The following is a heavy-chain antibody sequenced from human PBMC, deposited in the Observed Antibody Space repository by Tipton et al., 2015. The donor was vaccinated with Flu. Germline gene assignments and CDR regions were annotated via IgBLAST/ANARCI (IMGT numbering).Heavy chain of an antibody. V-gene: IGHV4-4*07. CDR1: EDHMSNFY. D-gene: IGHD1-1*01. CDR2: IHTNGKT. J-gene: IGHJ4*02. CDR3: VRESGTTDY. Sequence: TLSLTCSVSEDHMSNFYWSWVRQPAGEGLEWIGRIHTNGKTDYNPSLKSRVAMSIATSKKQFSLHVTSVTAADTAVYYCVRESGTTDYWGQGRLVTGTS.